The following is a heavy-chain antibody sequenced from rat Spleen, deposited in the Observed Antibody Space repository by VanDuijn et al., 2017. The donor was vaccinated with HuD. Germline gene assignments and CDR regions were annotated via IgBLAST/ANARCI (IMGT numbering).Heavy chain of an antibody. J-gene: IGHJ2*01. V-gene: IGHV3-1*01. Sequence: EVQLQESGPGLVKPSQSLSLTCFVTGYSITSNYWGWIRTFPGNKMEWIGHISFSGSTSYNPSPKSRISITRDTSNNQFFLQLNSVTTEDTATYYWARERGGVDYWGQGVMVTVSS. CDR2: ISFSGST. CDR3: ARERGGVDY. D-gene: IGHD4-1*01. CDR1: GYSITSNY.